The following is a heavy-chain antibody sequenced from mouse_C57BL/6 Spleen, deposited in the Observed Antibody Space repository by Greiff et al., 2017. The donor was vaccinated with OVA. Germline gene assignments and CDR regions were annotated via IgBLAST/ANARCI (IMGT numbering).Heavy chain of an antibody. Sequence: QVQLQQSGPELVKPGASVKISCKASGYAFSSSWMNWVKQRPGKGLEWIGRIYPGDGDTNYNGKFKGKATLTADKSSSTAYMKLSSRASEDAAVYFCARSANGDGHYFDYWGQGTTLTVSS. CDR1: GYAFSSSW. V-gene: IGHV1-82*01. CDR2: IYPGDGDT. J-gene: IGHJ2*01. D-gene: IGHD4-1*01. CDR3: ARSANGDGHYFDY.